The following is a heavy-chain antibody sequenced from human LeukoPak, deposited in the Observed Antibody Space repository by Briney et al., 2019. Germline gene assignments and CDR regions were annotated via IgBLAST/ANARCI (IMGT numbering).Heavy chain of an antibody. CDR1: GFTFSSHG. CDR3: AKPAISSRGWYYDY. CDR2: IIPSGHTT. J-gene: IGHJ4*02. D-gene: IGHD6-19*01. V-gene: IGHV3-23*01. Sequence: GGTLRLSCVASGFTFSSHGMNWVRQAPGKGLEWVSGIIPSGHTTYYADSVRGRFTISRDNSKNTLYLQMNSQRAEDTAVYYCAKPAISSRGWYYDYWGQGTLVTVSS.